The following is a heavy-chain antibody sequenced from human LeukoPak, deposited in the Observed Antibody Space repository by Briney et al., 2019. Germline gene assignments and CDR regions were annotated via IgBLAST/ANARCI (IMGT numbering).Heavy chain of an antibody. Sequence: PSETLSLTCTVSGGSISSSSYYWGWIRQPPGKGLEWIESIYYSGSTYYNPSLKSRVTISVDTSKNQFSLKLSSVTAADTAVYYCARAYSSGWYYFDYWGQGTLVTVSS. CDR2: IYYSGST. CDR3: ARAYSSGWYYFDY. J-gene: IGHJ4*02. V-gene: IGHV4-39*01. D-gene: IGHD6-19*01. CDR1: GGSISSSSYY.